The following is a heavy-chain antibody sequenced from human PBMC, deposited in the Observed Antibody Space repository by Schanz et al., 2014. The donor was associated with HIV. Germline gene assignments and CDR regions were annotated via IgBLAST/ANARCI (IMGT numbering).Heavy chain of an antibody. Sequence: AQLVESGGGVVQPGKSLRLSCAASGFTFSNHGMNWVRQAPGKGLEWVSGMSWNRRRIGYGDAVKGRFTISRDNAKNSLYLQMNSLRAEDTAVYYCARDKGDNWAGYYYYYGMDVWGQGTTVIVSS. J-gene: IGHJ6*02. V-gene: IGHV3-48*04. D-gene: IGHD1-20*01. CDR3: ARDKGDNWAGYYYYYGMDV. CDR2: MSWNRRRI. CDR1: GFTFSNHG.